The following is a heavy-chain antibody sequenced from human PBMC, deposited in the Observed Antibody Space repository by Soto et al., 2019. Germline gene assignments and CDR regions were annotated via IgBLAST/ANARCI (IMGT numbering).Heavy chain of an antibody. Sequence: ASVKVSCKASGYTFTSYARHWVRQAPGQRLEWMGWINAGNGNTKYSQKFQGRVTITRDTSASTAYMELSSLRSEDTAVYYCARDDQAATPYNWFDPWGQGTLVTVSS. D-gene: IGHD2-15*01. CDR2: INAGNGNT. CDR1: GYTFTSYA. V-gene: IGHV1-3*01. J-gene: IGHJ5*02. CDR3: ARDDQAATPYNWFDP.